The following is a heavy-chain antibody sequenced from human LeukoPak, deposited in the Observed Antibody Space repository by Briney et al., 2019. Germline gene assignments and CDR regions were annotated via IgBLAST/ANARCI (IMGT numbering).Heavy chain of an antibody. J-gene: IGHJ3*02. Sequence: PSETLSLTCTVSGGSISSGGYYWGWIRQPPGKGLEWIGTIYYSGSTYNNLSLKSRLSISLDKSENQVSLKLNSVTAADTAIYYCATMNYVISGVFGVVNPDVFEIWGQGTTVIVSS. CDR2: IYYSGST. V-gene: IGHV4-39*01. CDR3: ATMNYVISGVFGVVNPDVFEI. CDR1: GGSISSGGYY. D-gene: IGHD3-3*01.